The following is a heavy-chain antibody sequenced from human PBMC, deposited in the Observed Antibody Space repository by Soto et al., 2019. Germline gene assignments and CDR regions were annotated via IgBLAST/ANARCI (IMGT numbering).Heavy chain of an antibody. CDR2: ISNSGRTK. J-gene: IGHJ6*03. CDR1: GFTFSTYG. Sequence: PGGSLRLSCAASGFTFSTYGMNWVRQAPGKGLEWVSYISNSGRTKYYADSVKGRFTISRDNGENSLYLQMNSLRAEDTAVYYYARNYWSDYYRDVWGKGTTVTVSS. CDR3: ARNYWSDYYRDV. V-gene: IGHV3-48*01. D-gene: IGHD2-8*02.